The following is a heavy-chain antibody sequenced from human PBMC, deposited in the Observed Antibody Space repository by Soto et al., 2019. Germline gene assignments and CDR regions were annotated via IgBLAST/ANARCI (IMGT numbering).Heavy chain of an antibody. D-gene: IGHD2-15*01. CDR2: ISGSGGST. CDR3: AKDLGQVVVVAADY. V-gene: IGHV3-23*01. J-gene: IGHJ4*02. Sequence: EVQLLESGGGLVQPGGSLRLSCAASGFTFSSYAMSWVRQASGKGLEWVSAISGSGGSTYYADSVKGRFTISRDNSKNTLYLQMNSLRAEDTAVYYCAKDLGQVVVVAADYWGQGNPVTVSS. CDR1: GFTFSSYA.